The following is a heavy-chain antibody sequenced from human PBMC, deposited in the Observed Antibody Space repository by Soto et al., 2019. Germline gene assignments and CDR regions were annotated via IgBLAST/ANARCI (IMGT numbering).Heavy chain of an antibody. Sequence: QVQLVESGGGLVKPGGSLRLSCAASGFTFGDYYMSWIRQAPGKGLEWVSYISSTGYTIYYADSVKGRFTISRDNARKSLYLQMNSLRAEDTAVYYCAAYCSGGDSPTRGWGQGTLVTVSS. J-gene: IGHJ4*02. CDR2: ISSTGYTI. CDR3: AAYCSGGDSPTRG. V-gene: IGHV3-11*01. CDR1: GFTFGDYY. D-gene: IGHD2-15*01.